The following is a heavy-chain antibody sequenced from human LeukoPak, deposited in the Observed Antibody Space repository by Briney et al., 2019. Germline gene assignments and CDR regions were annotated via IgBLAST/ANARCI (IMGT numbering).Heavy chain of an antibody. D-gene: IGHD6-13*01. J-gene: IGHJ4*02. CDR1: GFTFSGYP. CDR2: ISGSGGST. CDR3: AKVGIAAADFIDY. V-gene: IGHV3-23*01. Sequence: PGGSLRLSCAASGFTFSGYPIHWVRQAPGKGLEWVSAISGSGGSTYYADSVKGRFTISRDNSKNTLYQQVNSLRAEDTAVYYCAKVGIAAADFIDYWGQGTLVTVSS.